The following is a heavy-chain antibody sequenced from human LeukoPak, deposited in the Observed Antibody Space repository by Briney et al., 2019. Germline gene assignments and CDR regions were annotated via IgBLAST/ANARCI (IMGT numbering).Heavy chain of an antibody. D-gene: IGHD2-2*01. V-gene: IGHV4-34*01. CDR3: ARVSPSPADAFDI. J-gene: IGHJ3*02. Sequence: SETLSLTCAVYGGSFSGYYWSWIRQPPGKGLEWIGEINHSGSTNYNPSLKSRVTISVDTSKNQFSLKLSSVTAADTAVYYCARVSPSPADAFDIWGQGTMVTVSS. CDR2: INHSGST. CDR1: GGSFSGYY.